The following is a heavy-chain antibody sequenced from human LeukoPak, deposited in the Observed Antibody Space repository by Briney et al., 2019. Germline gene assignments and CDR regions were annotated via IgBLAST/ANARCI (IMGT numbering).Heavy chain of an antibody. CDR3: ARGGLGIAVAGADY. D-gene: IGHD6-19*01. Sequence: GGSLRLSCAASGFTFSSYGMNWVRQAPGKGLEWFSSISSSSSYIYYADSVKGRFTISRDNAKNSLYLQMNSLRAEDTAVYYCARGGLGIAVAGADYWGQGTLVTVSS. V-gene: IGHV3-21*01. CDR1: GFTFSSYG. J-gene: IGHJ4*02. CDR2: ISSSSSYI.